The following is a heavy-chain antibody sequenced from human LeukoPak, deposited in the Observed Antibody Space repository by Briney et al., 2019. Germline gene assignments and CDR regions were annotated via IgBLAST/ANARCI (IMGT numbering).Heavy chain of an antibody. D-gene: IGHD3-3*01. CDR1: GGSVSSGSYY. V-gene: IGHV4-61*01. Sequence: PSETLSLTCTVSGGSVSSGSYYWSWIRQPPGKGLEWIGYIYYSGSTNYNPSLKSRVTISVDTSKNQLSLKLSSVTAADTAVYYCARGAVYDFWSGYYPYYFDYWGQGTLVTVSS. CDR2: IYYSGST. J-gene: IGHJ4*02. CDR3: ARGAVYDFWSGYYPYYFDY.